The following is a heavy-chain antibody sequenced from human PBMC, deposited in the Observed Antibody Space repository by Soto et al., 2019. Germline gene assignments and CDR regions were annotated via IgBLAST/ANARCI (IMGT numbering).Heavy chain of an antibody. J-gene: IGHJ4*02. Sequence: GASVKVSCKASGYTFTGYYMHWVRQAPGQGLEWMGWINPNSGGTNYAQKFQGWVTMTRDTSISTAYMELSRLRSDDTAVYYCARDISVRLYSSSWYSFDYWGQGTLVTVSS. CDR2: INPNSGGT. CDR1: GYTFTGYY. CDR3: ARDISVRLYSSSWYSFDY. V-gene: IGHV1-2*04. D-gene: IGHD6-13*01.